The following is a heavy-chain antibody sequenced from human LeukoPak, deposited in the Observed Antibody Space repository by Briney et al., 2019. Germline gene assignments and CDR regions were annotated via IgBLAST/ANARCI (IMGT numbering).Heavy chain of an antibody. CDR2: INPNSGGT. J-gene: IGHJ4*02. CDR1: GYTFTCYY. V-gene: IGHV1-2*02. Sequence: GASVKVSCKASGYTFTCYYMHWVRQAPGQGLEWRGWINPNSGGTNYAQKFKGRVTMTRDTSISTAYMELSRLRSDDTAVYYCARYYIEGRCFDYWGQGTLVTVSS. D-gene: IGHD3-10*01. CDR3: ARYYIEGRCFDY.